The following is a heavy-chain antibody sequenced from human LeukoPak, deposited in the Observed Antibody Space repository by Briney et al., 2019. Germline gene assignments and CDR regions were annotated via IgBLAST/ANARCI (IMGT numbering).Heavy chain of an antibody. CDR1: GGTFSSYT. CDR2: IIPILGIA. CDR3: ARVGLGYFDY. Sequence: SVKVSCKASGGTFSSYTISWVRQAPGQGLEWKGRIIPILGIANYAQKFQGRVTITADKSTSTAYMELSSLRSEDTAVYYCARVGLGYFDYWGQGTLVTVSS. V-gene: IGHV1-69*02. J-gene: IGHJ4*02. D-gene: IGHD6-19*01.